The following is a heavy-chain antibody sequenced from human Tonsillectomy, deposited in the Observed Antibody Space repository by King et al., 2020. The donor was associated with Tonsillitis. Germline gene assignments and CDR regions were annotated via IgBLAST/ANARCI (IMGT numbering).Heavy chain of an antibody. Sequence: VQLVESGAEVKKPGASVKVSCKASGYTFTSYYMHWVRQAPRQGLEWMGIINPSGGSTSYSQKFQGRVTMTRDTSTSTVFMELSSLRSEDTAVYYCARAMGGDTALAHTTLDYWGQGTLVTVSS. CDR2: INPSGGST. D-gene: IGHD5-18*01. V-gene: IGHV1-46*01. CDR1: GYTFTSYY. J-gene: IGHJ4*02. CDR3: ARAMGGDTALAHTTLDY.